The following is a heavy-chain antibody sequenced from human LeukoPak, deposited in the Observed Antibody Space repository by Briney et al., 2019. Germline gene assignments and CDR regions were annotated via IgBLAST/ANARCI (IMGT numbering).Heavy chain of an antibody. CDR3: AKVAFRSSSYISGIDY. Sequence: PGGSLRLSCAASGFTVSNNYMSWVRQAPRKGLEWVSIIYSGGSTYYADSVKGRFTISRDSSKNTLYLQMNSLRAEDTAVYYCAKVAFRSSSYISGIDYWGQGTLVTVSS. D-gene: IGHD6-6*01. CDR2: IYSGGST. CDR1: GFTVSNNY. J-gene: IGHJ4*02. V-gene: IGHV3-53*01.